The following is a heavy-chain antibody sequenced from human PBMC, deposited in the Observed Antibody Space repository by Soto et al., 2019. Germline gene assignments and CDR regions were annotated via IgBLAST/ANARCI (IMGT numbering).Heavy chain of an antibody. D-gene: IGHD3-10*01. CDR3: VRVVRRCYYYYGMDV. CDR1: GGSFSGYN. Sequence: QVQLQQWGAGLLKPSETLSLTCAVYGGSFSGYNWSWIRQPPGKGLEWIGEINHSGSINYNPSFKCRVTISVDTSKNQFSLMLSYVTASDTAVYYCVRVVRRCYYYYGMDVWGQGTTVTVSS. V-gene: IGHV4-34*01. CDR2: INHSGSI. J-gene: IGHJ6*02.